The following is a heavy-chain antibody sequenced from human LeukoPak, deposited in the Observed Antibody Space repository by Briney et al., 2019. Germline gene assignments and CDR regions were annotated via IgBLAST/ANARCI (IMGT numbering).Heavy chain of an antibody. J-gene: IGHJ5*02. CDR2: ITYDGSEM. D-gene: IGHD5-18*01. CDR1: GFTFSSYG. CDR3: ARSRGYTYDYDSFDP. Sequence: GGSLRLSCAASGFTFSSYGMYWVRQAPGKGLECVAFITYDGSEMYYADSVKGRFTISRDNSRDTLYLQVNSLRGDDTAIYYCARSRGYTYDYDSFDPWGQGTLVTVSS. V-gene: IGHV3-30*19.